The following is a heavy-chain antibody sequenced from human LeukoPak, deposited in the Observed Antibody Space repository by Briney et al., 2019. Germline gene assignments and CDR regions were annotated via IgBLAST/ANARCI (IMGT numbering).Heavy chain of an antibody. Sequence: GASLRLSCAASGFTFSSYAMSWVRQAPGKGLEWVSAISGSGGSTYYADSVKGRFTISSDNSKNTLYLQMNSLRAEDTAVYYCAKDKGDSSGWLNFDYWGQGTLVTVSS. CDR3: AKDKGDSSGWLNFDY. J-gene: IGHJ4*02. CDR2: ISGSGGST. CDR1: GFTFSSYA. V-gene: IGHV3-23*01. D-gene: IGHD6-19*01.